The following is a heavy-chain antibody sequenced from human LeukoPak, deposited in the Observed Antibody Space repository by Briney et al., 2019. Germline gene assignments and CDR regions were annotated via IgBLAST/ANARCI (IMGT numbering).Heavy chain of an antibody. CDR1: GGSISSYF. CDR3: ARVGSLSRGRDWVDP. Sequence: SETLSLTCTVSGGSISSYFCSWIRQPAGKGLEWIGRIDTSGSINYNPSLKSRVTMSVDRSKNQFSLKLRSVTAADTAVYYCARVGSLSRGRDWVDPWGQGTLVIVS. J-gene: IGHJ5*02. CDR2: IDTSGSI. V-gene: IGHV4-4*07. D-gene: IGHD2-15*01.